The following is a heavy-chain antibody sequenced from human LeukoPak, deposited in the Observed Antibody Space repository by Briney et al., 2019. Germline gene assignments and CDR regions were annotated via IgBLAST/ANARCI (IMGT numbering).Heavy chain of an antibody. CDR2: ISYDGSNK. J-gene: IGHJ4*02. D-gene: IGHD6-19*01. CDR3: AKGVFSPPRYSSGWGTFDY. Sequence: GGSLRLSCAASGFTFSSYGMYWVRQAPGKGLEWVAVISYDGSNKYYADSVKGRFTISRDNSKNTLYLQMNSLRAEDTAVYYCAKGVFSPPRYSSGWGTFDYWGQGTLVTVSS. CDR1: GFTFSSYG. V-gene: IGHV3-30*18.